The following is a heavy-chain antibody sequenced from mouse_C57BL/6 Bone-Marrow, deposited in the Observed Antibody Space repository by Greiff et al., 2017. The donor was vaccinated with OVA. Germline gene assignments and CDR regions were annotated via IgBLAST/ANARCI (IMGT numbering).Heavy chain of an antibody. CDR1: GFTFSSYA. V-gene: IGHV5-4*03. D-gene: IGHD2-4*01. J-gene: IGHJ1*03. Sequence: EVKLVESGGGLVKPGGSLKLSCAASGFTFSSYAMSWVRQTPEQRLEWVATISDGGSYTYYPDNVKGRFTISRDNAKNNLYLQMSHLKSEDTAMYYCARVGDYDEGYFDVWGTGTTVTVSS. CDR2: ISDGGSYT. CDR3: ARVGDYDEGYFDV.